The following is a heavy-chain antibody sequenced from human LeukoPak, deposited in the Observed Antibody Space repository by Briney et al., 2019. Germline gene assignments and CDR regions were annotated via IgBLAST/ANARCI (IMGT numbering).Heavy chain of an antibody. CDR2: IYPGESET. CDR3: ARAYGDNEAFDY. D-gene: IGHD4-17*01. CDR1: GYSFSSYN. Sequence: GESLKISCKGSGYSFSSYNIAWVRQMPGKGLEWMGSIYPGESETGYSPSFQGQVTISTDKSISTAYLQWSSLKASDTAMYYCARAYGDNEAFDYWGQGTLVTVSS. J-gene: IGHJ4*02. V-gene: IGHV5-51*01.